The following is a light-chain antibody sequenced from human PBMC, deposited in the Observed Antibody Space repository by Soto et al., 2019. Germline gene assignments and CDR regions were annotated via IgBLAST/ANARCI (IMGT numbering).Light chain of an antibody. J-gene: IGKJ5*01. CDR3: QQRYNPPS. CDR2: VAS. V-gene: IGKV1-39*01. Sequence: DVQVTQSASSLSASVGDRVTITCRASQTISSYLNWYQQKPGKAPNLLIYVASSLRSGVPSKFSGSGSGTDFTLPICSLQPEDAATSYCQQRYNPPSFAQGTRLEIK. CDR1: QTISSY.